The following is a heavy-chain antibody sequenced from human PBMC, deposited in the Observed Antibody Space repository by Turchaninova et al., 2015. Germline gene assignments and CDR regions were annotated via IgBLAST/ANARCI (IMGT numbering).Heavy chain of an antibody. J-gene: IGHJ3*02. D-gene: IGHD7-27*01. CDR3: ARLNWGSSDYLDI. CDR1: GYSTSSGSY. V-gene: IGHV4-38-2*01. Sequence: VQLQESGPGLGKPPETLSLTCGVTGYSTSSGSYWDWIRQPPGKGRQWIGSIYHSGSTYYDPSLKSRVTISIDTSKNQFSLKLSSVTAADTAVYYCARLNWGSSDYLDIWGQGTMVTVSS. CDR2: IYHSGST.